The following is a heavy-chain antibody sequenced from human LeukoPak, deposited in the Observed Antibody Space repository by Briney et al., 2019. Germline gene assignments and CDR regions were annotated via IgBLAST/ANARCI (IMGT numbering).Heavy chain of an antibody. Sequence: XGSLRLSCAASGFTFSTYDMHWVRQAPGKGLEWVAFIRYDGSNKYYVDSVKGRFTISRDNSKNTLYLQMNSLRAEDTAVYYCAKGYGEDFDYWGQGTLVTVSS. D-gene: IGHD5-18*01. CDR3: AKGYGEDFDY. V-gene: IGHV3-30*02. CDR2: IRYDGSNK. J-gene: IGHJ4*02. CDR1: GFTFSTYD.